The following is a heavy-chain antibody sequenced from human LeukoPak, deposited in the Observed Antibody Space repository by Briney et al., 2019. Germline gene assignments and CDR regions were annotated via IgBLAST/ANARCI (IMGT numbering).Heavy chain of an antibody. Sequence: ASVKVSCKASGYTFTGYYMHWVRQAPGQGLEWMGWINPNSGGTNYAQKFQGWVTTTRDTSISTAYMELSRLRSDDTAVYYCARDSTTGTTGFGMDVWGKGTTVTVSS. CDR3: ARDSTTGTTGFGMDV. CDR1: GYTFTGYY. J-gene: IGHJ6*04. D-gene: IGHD1-1*01. V-gene: IGHV1-2*04. CDR2: INPNSGGT.